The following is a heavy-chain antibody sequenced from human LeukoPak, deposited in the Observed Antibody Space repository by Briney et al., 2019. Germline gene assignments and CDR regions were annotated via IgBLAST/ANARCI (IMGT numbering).Heavy chain of an antibody. J-gene: IGHJ6*02. CDR3: ARTYYYDSSGLKYYYGMDV. Sequence: ASVKVSCKASGYTFTSYGISWVRQAPGQGLEWMGWISAYNGNTNYAQKLQGRVTMTTDTSTSTAYMELRSLRSDDTAVYYCARTYYYDSSGLKYYYGMDVWGQGTTVTVSS. CDR1: GYTFTSYG. CDR2: ISAYNGNT. V-gene: IGHV1-18*01. D-gene: IGHD3-22*01.